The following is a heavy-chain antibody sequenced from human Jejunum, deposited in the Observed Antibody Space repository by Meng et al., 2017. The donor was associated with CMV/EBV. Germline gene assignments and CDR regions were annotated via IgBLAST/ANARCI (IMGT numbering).Heavy chain of an antibody. CDR1: RFTLRGYW. Sequence: LGEYGAGLVLPGWSLASSCTCTRFTLRGYWMDWGRQVPGEGLVWVSRINTKGSITSYADSVKGRFTISRDNAKNTLYLQMNSLRAGDSAVYYCARDLTGIRDYWGQGTLVTVSS. V-gene: IGHV3-74*01. J-gene: IGHJ4*02. CDR2: INTKGSIT. CDR3: ARDLTGIRDY. D-gene: IGHD2-8*02.